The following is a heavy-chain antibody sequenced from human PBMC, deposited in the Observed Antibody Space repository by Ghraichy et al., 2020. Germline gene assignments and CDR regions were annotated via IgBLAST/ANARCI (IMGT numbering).Heavy chain of an antibody. J-gene: IGHJ6*03. CDR3: TTTQLLSDYYMDV. V-gene: IGHV1-24*01. D-gene: IGHD2-2*01. CDR1: GYTLTELS. Sequence: ASVKVSCKVSGYTLTELSMHWVRQVPGKGLEWMGGFDPEDGETIYAQKFQGRVTMTEDISTDTAYMELSSLRSEDTAVYYCTTTQLLSDYYMDVWGKGTTVTVSS. CDR2: FDPEDGET.